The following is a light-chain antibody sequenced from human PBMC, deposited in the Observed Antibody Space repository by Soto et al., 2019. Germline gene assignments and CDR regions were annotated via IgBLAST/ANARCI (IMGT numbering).Light chain of an antibody. Sequence: DIQLTQSPSFLSASLGDRVTITCRASQGIGSYLAWYQQKPGKAPRLLIYAASTLQSGVPSRFSGSGSDTEFTLTISSLQPEDFATYYCLQLNNYPLTFGGGTKVDIK. V-gene: IGKV1-9*01. CDR3: LQLNNYPLT. CDR1: QGIGSY. J-gene: IGKJ4*01. CDR2: AAS.